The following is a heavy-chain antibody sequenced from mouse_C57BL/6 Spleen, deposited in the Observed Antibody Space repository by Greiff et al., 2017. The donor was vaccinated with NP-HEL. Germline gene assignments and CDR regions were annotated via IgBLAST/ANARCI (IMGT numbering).Heavy chain of an antibody. D-gene: IGHD1-1*01. Sequence: VQLQQSGPELVKPGASVKISCKASGYAFSSSWMNWVKQRPGKGLEWIGRIYPGDGDTNYHGKFKGKAKLTADKSSSTAYMQLSSLTSDDSAVYFCAPFITTVVANFDYWGQGTTLTVSS. V-gene: IGHV1-82*01. CDR1: GYAFSSSW. J-gene: IGHJ2*01. CDR2: IYPGDGDT. CDR3: APFITTVVANFDY.